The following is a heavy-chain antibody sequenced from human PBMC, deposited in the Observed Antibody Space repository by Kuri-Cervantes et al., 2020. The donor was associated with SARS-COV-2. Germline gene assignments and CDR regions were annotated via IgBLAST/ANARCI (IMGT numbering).Heavy chain of an antibody. V-gene: IGHV3-9*01. Sequence: SLKISCAASGFTFDDYAMHWVRQAPGKGLEWVSGISWNSGSIGYADSVKGRFTISRDNSKNTLYLQMNSLRAEDTAVYYCAREDVLLQDAFDIWGQGTMVTVSS. J-gene: IGHJ3*02. CDR2: ISWNSGSI. CDR3: AREDVLLQDAFDI. D-gene: IGHD3-10*01. CDR1: GFTFDDYA.